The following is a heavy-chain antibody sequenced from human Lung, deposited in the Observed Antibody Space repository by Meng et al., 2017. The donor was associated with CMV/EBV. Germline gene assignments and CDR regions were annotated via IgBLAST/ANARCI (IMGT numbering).Heavy chain of an antibody. V-gene: IGHV1-18*01. J-gene: IGHJ4*02. Sequence: QPQLVQSGAAVEKPGGSVKVSCKASGYSFSSFGISWVRQVPGQRLEWVGWSSTRYGQTRYAQNLQGRVILSTDTSTNTAYMTLRDLTFDDTAVYFCARESERFGELYDYWGQGTLVTVSS. CDR3: ARESERFGELYDY. CDR2: SSTRYGQT. CDR1: GYSFSSFG. D-gene: IGHD3-10*01.